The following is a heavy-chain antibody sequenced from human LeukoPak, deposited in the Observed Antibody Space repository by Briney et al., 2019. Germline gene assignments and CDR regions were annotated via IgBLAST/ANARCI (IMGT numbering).Heavy chain of an antibody. CDR2: IYYSGST. D-gene: IGHD2-2*01. V-gene: IGHV4-39*01. Sequence: SETLSLTCTVSGGSISSSSYYWGWIRQPPGKGLEWIGSIYYSGSTYYNPSLKSRVTISVDTSKNQFSLKLSSATAADTAVYYCARLAPVARGDYWGQGTLVTVSS. J-gene: IGHJ4*02. CDR1: GGSISSSSYY. CDR3: ARLAPVARGDY.